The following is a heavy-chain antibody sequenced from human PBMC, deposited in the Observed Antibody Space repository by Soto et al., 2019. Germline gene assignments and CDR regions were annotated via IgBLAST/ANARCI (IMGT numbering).Heavy chain of an antibody. Sequence: GESLKISCVASGYTFTSYWIGWVRQMPGKGLEWMGIIYPGDSDTRYSPSFRGQVTISADKSISTAYLQWSSLKASDTAMYYCMRQLGVDADNWFHPWGQGALVTVSS. J-gene: IGHJ5*02. CDR2: IYPGDSDT. V-gene: IGHV5-51*01. CDR1: GYTFTSYW. D-gene: IGHD2-8*01. CDR3: MRQLGVDADNWFHP.